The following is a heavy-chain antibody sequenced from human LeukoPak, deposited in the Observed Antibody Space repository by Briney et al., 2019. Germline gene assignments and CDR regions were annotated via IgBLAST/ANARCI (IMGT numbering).Heavy chain of an antibody. J-gene: IGHJ6*04. CDR2: ISFDGNDK. D-gene: IGHD2/OR15-2a*01. Sequence: PGRSLRLSCAAPGFTFSNYGMHWVRQAPGKGLEWVAVISFDGNDKYYAESVKGRFIISRDNAKNTLYLQMNSLRAEDTAVYYCAKMGGAGNVIYYYFKRNDVWGKGTTVTVSS. CDR3: AKMGGAGNVIYYYFKRNDV. CDR1: GFTFSNYG. V-gene: IGHV3-30*18.